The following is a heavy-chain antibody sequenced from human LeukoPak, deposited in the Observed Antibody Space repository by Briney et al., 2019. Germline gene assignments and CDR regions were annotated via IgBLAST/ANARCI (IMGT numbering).Heavy chain of an antibody. CDR1: GFTFSNDV. CDR3: ARRIGGTKDY. D-gene: IGHD3-3*01. Sequence: GGSLRLSCAASGFTFSNDVMSWVRQAPGKGPEWVSSIDGGGGGTDYADSVRGRFTISRDNFKNTSYLQMNSLRADDTAVYYCARRIGGTKDYWGQGAQVTDSS. CDR2: IDGGGGGT. J-gene: IGHJ4*02. V-gene: IGHV3-23*01.